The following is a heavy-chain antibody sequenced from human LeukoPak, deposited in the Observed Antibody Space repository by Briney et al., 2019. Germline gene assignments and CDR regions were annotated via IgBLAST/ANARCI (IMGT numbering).Heavy chain of an antibody. CDR2: IYTSGGT. CDR1: GGSIWSSY. CDR3: ARDGYSGSSLFDY. J-gene: IGHJ4*02. V-gene: IGHV4-4*07. D-gene: IGHD1-26*01. Sequence: SETLSLTCSVSGGSIWSSYWSWIRQPAGKGLEWIGRIYTSGGTYYNPSLKSRITMSVDTSKNQFSLKLSSVTAADTAVYYCARDGYSGSSLFDYWGQGTLVTVSS.